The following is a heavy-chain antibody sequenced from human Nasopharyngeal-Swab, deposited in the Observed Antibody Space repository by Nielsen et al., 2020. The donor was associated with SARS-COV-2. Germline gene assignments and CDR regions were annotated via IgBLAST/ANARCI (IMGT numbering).Heavy chain of an antibody. D-gene: IGHD1-26*01. CDR1: GFTFSSYW. Sequence: LSLTCAASGFTFSSYWMSWVRQAPGKGLEWVANIKQDGSEKYYVDSVKGRFTISRDNAKNSLYLQMNSLRAEDTAVYYCAREGIVGATAGFDYWGQGTLVTVSS. CDR3: AREGIVGATAGFDY. V-gene: IGHV3-7*01. CDR2: IKQDGSEK. J-gene: IGHJ4*02.